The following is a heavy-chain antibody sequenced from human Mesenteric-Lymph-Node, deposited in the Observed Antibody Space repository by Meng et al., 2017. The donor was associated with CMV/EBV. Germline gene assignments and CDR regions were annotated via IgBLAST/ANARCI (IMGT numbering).Heavy chain of an antibody. D-gene: IGHD3-10*01. V-gene: IGHV3-7*01. J-gene: IGHJ4*02. Sequence: GGSLRLSCAASGFTFSSHWMCWVRQAPGKGLEWVANIKADGSEKYYVDSVKGRFTVSRGNAKNSLYLQMNSLRAEDTAVYYCACNSGDCWGQGTLVTV. CDR2: IKADGSEK. CDR3: ACNSGDC. CDR1: GFTFSSHW.